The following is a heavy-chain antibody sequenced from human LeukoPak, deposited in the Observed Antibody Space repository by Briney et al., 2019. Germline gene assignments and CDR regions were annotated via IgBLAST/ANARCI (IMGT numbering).Heavy chain of an antibody. CDR1: GYTFTNYG. Sequence: ASVKVSCKASGYTFTNYGITWVRQAPGQGLEWMGWISAKKGNTNYAQKLQGRVTMTKDTSTSTAYMELRSLRSDDTAVYYCARDRRDNWNGDAFDIWGQGTMVTVSS. CDR3: ARDRRDNWNGDAFDI. V-gene: IGHV1-18*01. D-gene: IGHD1-1*01. J-gene: IGHJ3*02. CDR2: ISAKKGNT.